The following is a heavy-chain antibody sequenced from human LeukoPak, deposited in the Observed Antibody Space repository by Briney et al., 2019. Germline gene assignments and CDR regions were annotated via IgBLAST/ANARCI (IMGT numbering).Heavy chain of an antibody. V-gene: IGHV3-30*04. J-gene: IGHJ4*02. CDR2: ISYDGSNK. CDR1: GFTFSSYA. D-gene: IGHD2/OR15-2a*01. CDR3: ARESKGGARDFNFDY. Sequence: GGSLRLSCAASGFTFSSYAMHWVRQAPGKGLEWVAVISYDGSNKYYADSVKGRFTISRDNSKNTLYLQMNSLRAEDTAVYYCARESKGGARDFNFDYWGQGTLVTVSS.